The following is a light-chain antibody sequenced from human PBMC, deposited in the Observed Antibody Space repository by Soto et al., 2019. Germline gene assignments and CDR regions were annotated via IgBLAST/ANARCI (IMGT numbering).Light chain of an antibody. CDR3: SSSTPDYPM. Sequence: QSALTQPASVSGSPGQSITISCTGASDDIGRHNYVSWYQRHPGKAPKVIIFDVNSRPSGVSDRFSGSKSGNTASLTISGLQAEDEADYYCSSSTPDYPMFGGGTQLTVL. CDR1: SDDIGRHNY. CDR2: DVN. V-gene: IGLV2-14*03. J-gene: IGLJ7*01.